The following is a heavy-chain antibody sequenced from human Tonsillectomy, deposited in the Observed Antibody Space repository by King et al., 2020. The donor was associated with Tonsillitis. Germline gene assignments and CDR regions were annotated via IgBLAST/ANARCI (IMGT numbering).Heavy chain of an antibody. D-gene: IGHD1-26*01. J-gene: IGHJ4*02. Sequence: QLQESGSGLVKPSETLSLTCTVSGGSISSYYWNWIRQPPGKELEWIGYIYYSGSTNYNPSLKSRVTISVDTSQNQFSLKLTSVTAADTAVYYCARGGRDSGSPGRVDYWGQGTLVTVSS. CDR1: GGSISSYY. CDR3: ARGGRDSGSPGRVDY. V-gene: IGHV4-59*01. CDR2: IYYSGST.